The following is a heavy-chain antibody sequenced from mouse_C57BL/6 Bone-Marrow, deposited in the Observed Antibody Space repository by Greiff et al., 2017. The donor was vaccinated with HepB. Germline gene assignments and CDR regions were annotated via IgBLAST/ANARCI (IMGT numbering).Heavy chain of an antibody. Sequence: QVQLQQSGAELVRPGTSVKVSCKASGYAFTNYLIEWVKQRPGQGLEWIGVINPGSGGTNYNEKFKGKATLTADKSSSTAYMQLSSLTSEDSAVYFCARLITTVVANWYFDVWGTGTTVTVSS. D-gene: IGHD1-1*01. CDR1: GYAFTNYL. V-gene: IGHV1-54*01. J-gene: IGHJ1*03. CDR3: ARLITTVVANWYFDV. CDR2: INPGSGGT.